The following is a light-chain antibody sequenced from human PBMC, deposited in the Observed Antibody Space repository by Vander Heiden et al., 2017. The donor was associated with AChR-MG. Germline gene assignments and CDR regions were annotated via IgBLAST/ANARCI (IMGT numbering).Light chain of an antibody. CDR1: SSDVGGYNY. CDR3: SSYTSSSTLV. V-gene: IGLV2-14*01. J-gene: IGLJ2*01. CDR2: EVS. Sequence: QSALTQPPSVSGSPGQSHTISCTGTSSDVGGYNYVYWYQQHPGKAPKLMIYEVSNRPSGVSNRFSGSKYGNTASLTISGLQAEDEADYYCSSYTSSSTLVFGGGTKLTVL.